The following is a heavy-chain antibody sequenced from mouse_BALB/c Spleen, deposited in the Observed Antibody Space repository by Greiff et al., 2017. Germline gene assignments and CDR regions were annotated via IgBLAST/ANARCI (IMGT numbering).Heavy chain of an antibody. J-gene: IGHJ4*01. CDR1: GYTFTSYV. D-gene: IGHD2-4*01. CDR2: INPYNDGT. Sequence: EVQLQQSGPELVKPGASVKMSCKASGYTFTSYVMHWVKQKPGQGLEWIGYINPYNDGTKYNEKFKGKATLTSDKSSSTAYMELSSLTSEDSAVYYCATSIYYDYDGYAMDYWGQGTSVTVSS. CDR3: ATSIYYDYDGYAMDY. V-gene: IGHV1-14*01.